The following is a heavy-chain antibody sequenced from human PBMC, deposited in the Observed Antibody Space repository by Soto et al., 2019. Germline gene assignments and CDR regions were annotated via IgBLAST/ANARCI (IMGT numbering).Heavy chain of an antibody. CDR2: ISSSGSTI. J-gene: IGHJ6*02. CDR3: ARNKGYQLPRGFYGMDV. Sequence: GGSLRLSCAASGFTFSSYEMNWVRQAPGKGLEWVSYISSSGSTIYYADSVKGRFTISRDNAKNSLYLQMNSLRAEDTAVYYCARNKGYQLPRGFYGMDVWGQGTTVTVSS. CDR1: GFTFSSYE. V-gene: IGHV3-48*03. D-gene: IGHD2-2*01.